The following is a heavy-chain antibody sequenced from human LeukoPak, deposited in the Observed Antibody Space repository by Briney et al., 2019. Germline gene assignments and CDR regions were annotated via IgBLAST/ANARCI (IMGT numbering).Heavy chain of an antibody. J-gene: IGHJ4*02. CDR1: GGSISSYY. CDR2: IYTSGST. Sequence: TSETLSLTCTVSGGSISSYYWSWIRQPAEKGLGWIGRIYTSGSTNYNPSLKSRVTMSVDTSKNQFSLKLSSVTAADTAVYYCARGYYSNGCFDYWGQGTLVTVSS. CDR3: ARGYYSNGCFDY. V-gene: IGHV4-4*07. D-gene: IGHD4-4*01.